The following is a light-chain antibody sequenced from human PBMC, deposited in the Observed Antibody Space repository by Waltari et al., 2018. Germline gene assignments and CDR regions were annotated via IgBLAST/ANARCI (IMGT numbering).Light chain of an antibody. Sequence: QSALTQPRSVSGSPGQSVTISCTGTSSDVGGYNYVSWYQQHPGKAPKLTIYDVDRRPSGVPDRFSGSKSGNTASLTVAGLQAEDEADYYCCSYAGSYTPWVFGGGTELTVL. CDR2: DVD. V-gene: IGLV2-11*01. CDR1: SSDVGGYNY. J-gene: IGLJ3*02. CDR3: CSYAGSYTPWV.